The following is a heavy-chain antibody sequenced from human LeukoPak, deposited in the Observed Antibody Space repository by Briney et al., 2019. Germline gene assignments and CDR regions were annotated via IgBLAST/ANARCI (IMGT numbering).Heavy chain of an antibody. V-gene: IGHV4-61*01. CDR2: SYYSGST. CDR1: GGSVSSGSYC. Sequence: SETLSLTCTVSGGSVSSGSYCWSWIRQPPGKGLEWIGYSYYSGSTNQNPSLKSRVTISVDTSKNQFSLKLSSVTAADTAVYYCARDGLIAVTGENDAFDIWGQGTMVTVSS. D-gene: IGHD2-8*02. CDR3: ARDGLIAVTGENDAFDI. J-gene: IGHJ3*02.